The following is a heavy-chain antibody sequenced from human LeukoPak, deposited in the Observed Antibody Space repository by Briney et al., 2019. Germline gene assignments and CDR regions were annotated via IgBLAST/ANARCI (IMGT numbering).Heavy chain of an antibody. CDR2: ISGSGGST. D-gene: IGHD4-17*01. Sequence: PGGSLRLSCAASGFTFSSYAMSWVRQAPGKGLEWVSAISGSGGSTYYADSVKGRFTISRDNSKNTLYLQMNSLRAEDTAVYYCARDSFPLAVTTAYDYWGQGTLVTVSS. J-gene: IGHJ4*02. CDR1: GFTFSSYA. CDR3: ARDSFPLAVTTAYDY. V-gene: IGHV3-23*01.